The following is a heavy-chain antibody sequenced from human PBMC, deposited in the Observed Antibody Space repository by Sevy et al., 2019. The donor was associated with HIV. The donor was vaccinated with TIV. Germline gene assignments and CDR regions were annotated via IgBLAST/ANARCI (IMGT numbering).Heavy chain of an antibody. CDR1: GFTFDDYA. CDR2: ISWNSGSI. J-gene: IGHJ4*02. V-gene: IGHV3-9*01. Sequence: GGSLRLSCLASGFTFDDYAMHWVRQAPGKGLEWVSGISWNSGSIGYADSVKGRFTISRDNAKNSLYLQMNSLRAEDTALYYCAKGEWELIDYWGQGTLVTVSS. CDR3: AKGEWELIDY. D-gene: IGHD1-26*01.